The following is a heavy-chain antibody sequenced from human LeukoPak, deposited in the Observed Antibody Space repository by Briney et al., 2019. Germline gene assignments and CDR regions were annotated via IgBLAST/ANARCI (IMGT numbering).Heavy chain of an antibody. CDR1: GLTFSNAW. J-gene: IGHJ5*02. CDR3: TTLTMVRGVMSLNWFDP. V-gene: IGHV3-15*01. Sequence: GGSLRLSCAASGLTFSNAWMSWVRQAPGKGLEWVGRIKSKTDGGTTDYAAPVKGRFTISRDDSKNTLYLQMNSLKTEDTAVYYCTTLTMVRGVMSLNWFDPWGQGTLVTVSS. D-gene: IGHD3-10*01. CDR2: IKSKTDGGTT.